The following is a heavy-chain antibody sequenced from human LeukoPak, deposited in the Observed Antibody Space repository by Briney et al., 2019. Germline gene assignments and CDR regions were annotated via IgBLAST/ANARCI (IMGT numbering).Heavy chain of an antibody. V-gene: IGHV4-31*03. CDR2: IYYSGST. Sequence: SQTLSLTCTVSGGSISSGGYYWRWIRPHPGKGLEWIGYIYYSGSTYYNPSLKSRVTISVDTSKNQFSLKLSSVTAADTAVYYCARGITMVRGAYDYWGQGTLVTVSS. CDR3: ARGITMVRGAYDY. CDR1: GGSISSGGYY. D-gene: IGHD3-10*01. J-gene: IGHJ4*02.